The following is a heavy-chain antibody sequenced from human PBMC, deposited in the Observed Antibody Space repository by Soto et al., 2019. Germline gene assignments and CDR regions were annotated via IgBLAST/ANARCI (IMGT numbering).Heavy chain of an antibody. CDR2: IYYSGRT. Sequence: QVQLQESGPGLVKPSQTLSLTCTVSGGSISSGGYYWSWIRQHPGKGLEWIGYIYYSGRTYYNPSLESLVTISVDTSKNQFSLKLSSVTAADTAVYYCARDAGLRYSSSMGNLDNWFVPWGEGTLVTVSS. J-gene: IGHJ5*02. V-gene: IGHV4-31*01. CDR3: ARDAGLRYSSSMGNLDNWFVP. CDR1: GGSISSGGYY. D-gene: IGHD6-13*01.